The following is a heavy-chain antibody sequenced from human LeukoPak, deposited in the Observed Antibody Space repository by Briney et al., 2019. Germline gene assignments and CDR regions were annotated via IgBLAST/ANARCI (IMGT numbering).Heavy chain of an antibody. CDR2: IYYSGST. D-gene: IGHD3-16*01. J-gene: IGHJ5*02. CDR1: GGSISSYY. V-gene: IGHV4-59*08. Sequence: SETLSLTCTVSGGSISSYYWSWIRQPPGKGLEWIGYIYYSGSTNYNPSLKSRVTISVDTSKNQFSLKLSSVTAADTAVYYCARLGEGSRSLYHWFGPLGHGTPVTRSS. CDR3: ARLGEGSRSLYHWFGP.